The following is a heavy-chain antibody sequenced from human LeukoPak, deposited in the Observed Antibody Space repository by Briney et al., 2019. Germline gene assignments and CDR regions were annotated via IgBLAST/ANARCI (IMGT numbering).Heavy chain of an antibody. CDR2: IRSKAHSYAT. V-gene: IGHV3-73*01. D-gene: IGHD6-19*01. CDR3: TSRGWP. J-gene: IGHJ4*02. Sequence: GGSLRLSCAASGFTFSGSSMQWVRQAPGKGLEWVGRIRSKAHSYATAYAASVKGRFTISRDDSKNTAYLQMNSLKTEDTAMYYCTSRGWPWGQGTLVTVSS. CDR1: GFTFSGSS.